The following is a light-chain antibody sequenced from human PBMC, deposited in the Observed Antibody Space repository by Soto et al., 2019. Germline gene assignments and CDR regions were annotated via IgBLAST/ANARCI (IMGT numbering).Light chain of an antibody. CDR3: QRYYYSPLA. CDR2: WAS. V-gene: IGKV4-1*01. CDR1: QSVLYSANNKNY. Sequence: IVMTQSPDSLAVSLGERATINCKSSQSVLYSANNKNYLAWYQQKPGQPPKLLIYWASTRESGVPDRFSGSGSGTDFTLTISSLQAEDVAVYYCQRYYYSPLAFGGGPKVEIK. J-gene: IGKJ4*01.